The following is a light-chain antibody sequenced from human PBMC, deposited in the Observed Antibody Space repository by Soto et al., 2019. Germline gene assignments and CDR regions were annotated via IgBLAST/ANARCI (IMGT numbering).Light chain of an antibody. CDR1: QNINYW. CDR3: QQYKTYSLT. V-gene: IGKV1-5*01. Sequence: DIQMTQSPSTLSASAGDRVTITCRASQNINYWLAWYQQKPGKAPNLLIYDASTLESGVPSRFSGSGSGTEFTLTISSLQPDDFATYYCQQYKTYSLTFGGGTKVDIK. CDR2: DAS. J-gene: IGKJ4*01.